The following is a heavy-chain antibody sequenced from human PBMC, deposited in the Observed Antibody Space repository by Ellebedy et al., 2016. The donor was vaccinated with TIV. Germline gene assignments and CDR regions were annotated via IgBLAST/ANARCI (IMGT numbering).Heavy chain of an antibody. CDR3: ARDTPEDWGGSYPGY. D-gene: IGHD1-26*01. V-gene: IGHV3-23*01. CDR2: ISGSGGST. CDR1: GFTFSSYA. J-gene: IGHJ4*02. Sequence: GESLKISXAASGFTFSSYAMSWVRQAPGKGLEWVSAISGSGGSTYYADSVKGRFTISRDNAKNSLYLQMNSLRAEDTAVYYCARDTPEDWGGSYPGYWGQGTLVTVSS.